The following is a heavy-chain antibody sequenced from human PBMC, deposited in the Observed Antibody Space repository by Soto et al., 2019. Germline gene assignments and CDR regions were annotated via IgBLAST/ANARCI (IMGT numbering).Heavy chain of an antibody. CDR1: GFNFNLYW. CDR2: INGDGSTA. Sequence: EVLLVESGGGLVQPGGSLRLSCAASGFNFNLYWMHWVRQAPGKGLVWVSRINGDGSTADYADSVKGRFTISRDNAKNTLFLQMDSLRVEDTAVYYCVRDSPTNLEDADTVASWFDPWGQGTLVTVSS. V-gene: IGHV3-74*01. D-gene: IGHD5-12*01. J-gene: IGHJ5*02. CDR3: VRDSPTNLEDADTVASWFDP.